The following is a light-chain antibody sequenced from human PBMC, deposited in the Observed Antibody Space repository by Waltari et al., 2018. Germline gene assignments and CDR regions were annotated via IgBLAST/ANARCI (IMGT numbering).Light chain of an antibody. CDR3: QQSYSTPWT. J-gene: IGKJ1*01. Sequence: DIQMTQSPSPLSASVGDRVTITCRASQSISTYLAWYQQKPGKAPKLLIYKASSLESGVPSRFSGSGSGTEFTLTISSLQPDDFATYYCQQSYSTPWTFGRGTKVEIK. CDR1: QSISTY. CDR2: KAS. V-gene: IGKV1-5*03.